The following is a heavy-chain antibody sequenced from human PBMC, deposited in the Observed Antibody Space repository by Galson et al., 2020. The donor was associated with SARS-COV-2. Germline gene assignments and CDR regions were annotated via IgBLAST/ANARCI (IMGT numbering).Heavy chain of an antibody. J-gene: IGHJ4*02. CDR3: ARDSSVIFCSSPSCYQYYFDF. Sequence: GESLKISCAASGFTFSSYTMNWVRQAPVKGLELVAYIRSSSGTIYYADSVKGRFTISRDSSRNTLYLQMNNLRPEDTAVYYCARDSSVIFCSSPSCYQYYFDFWGQGTLVTVSS. D-gene: IGHD2-2*01. CDR1: GFTFSSYT. CDR2: IRSSSGTI. V-gene: IGHV3-48*01.